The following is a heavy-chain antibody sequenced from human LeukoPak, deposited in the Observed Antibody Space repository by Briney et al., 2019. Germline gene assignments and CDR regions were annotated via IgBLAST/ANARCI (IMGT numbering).Heavy chain of an antibody. CDR1: GGSISSYY. J-gene: IGHJ4*02. CDR2: IYYSGST. Sequence: PSETLSLTCTVSGGSISSYYWSWIRQPPGKGLEWIGYIYYSGSTNYNPSLKSRVTISVDTSKNQFSLKLSSVTAADTAVYYCARSSSSSWYGSDYWGQGTLVTVSS. V-gene: IGHV4-59*01. CDR3: ARSSSSSWYGSDY. D-gene: IGHD6-13*01.